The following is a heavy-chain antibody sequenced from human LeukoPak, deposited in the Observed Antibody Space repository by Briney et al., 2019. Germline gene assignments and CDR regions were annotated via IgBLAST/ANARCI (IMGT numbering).Heavy chain of an antibody. Sequence: PGGSLRLSCAASGFTFSSYAMSWVRQAPGKGLEWVSSISSSSSYIYYADSVKGRFTISRDNAKNSLYLQMNSLRAEDTAVYYCARIAARGINYFDYWGQGTLVTVSS. J-gene: IGHJ4*02. CDR3: ARIAARGINYFDY. CDR2: ISSSSSYI. V-gene: IGHV3-21*01. CDR1: GFTFSSYA. D-gene: IGHD6-6*01.